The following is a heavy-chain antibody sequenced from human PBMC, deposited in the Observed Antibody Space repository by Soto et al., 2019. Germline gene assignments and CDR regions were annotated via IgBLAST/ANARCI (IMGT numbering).Heavy chain of an antibody. J-gene: IGHJ3*02. CDR3: AKEPGHWLVLDDAFDI. CDR1: GFTFSSYG. CDR2: ISYDGSNK. Sequence: QVQLVESGGGVVQPGRSLRLSCAASGFTFSSYGMHWDRQAPGKGLEWVAVISYDGSNKYYADSVKGRFTISRDNSKNTLYLQMNSLRAEDTAVYYCAKEPGHWLVLDDAFDIWGQGTMVTVSS. D-gene: IGHD6-19*01. V-gene: IGHV3-30*18.